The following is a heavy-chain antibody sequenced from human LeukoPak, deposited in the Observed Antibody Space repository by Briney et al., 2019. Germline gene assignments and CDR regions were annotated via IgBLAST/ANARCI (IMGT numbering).Heavy chain of an antibody. D-gene: IGHD5/OR15-5a*01. CDR2: MSGISNTK. CDR3: ARIPSMSTWYFDY. Sequence: GGSLRLSCAASGFNFTNCVITWVRQAPGKGLEWVSAMSGISNTKYYADSVKGRFTISRDNSKNTLYLQMNDLRAGDTALYYCARIPSMSTWYFDYWGQGTLVTVSS. J-gene: IGHJ4*02. V-gene: IGHV3-23*01. CDR1: GFNFTNCV.